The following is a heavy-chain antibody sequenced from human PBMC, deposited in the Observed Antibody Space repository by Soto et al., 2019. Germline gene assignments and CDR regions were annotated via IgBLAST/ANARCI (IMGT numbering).Heavy chain of an antibody. CDR2: MNPNSGNT. CDR1: GYTFTSYD. J-gene: IGHJ4*02. D-gene: IGHD5-18*01. Sequence: ASVKVSCKASGYTFTSYDINWVRQATGQGLEWMGWMNPNSGNTGYAQKFQGRVTMTRNTSISTAYMELSSLRSEDTAVYYCARESKLWSTFDYWGQGTLVTVSS. CDR3: ARESKLWSTFDY. V-gene: IGHV1-8*01.